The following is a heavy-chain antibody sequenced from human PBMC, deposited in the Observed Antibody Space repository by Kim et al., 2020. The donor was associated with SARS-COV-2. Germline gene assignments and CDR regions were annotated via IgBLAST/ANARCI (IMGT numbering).Heavy chain of an antibody. CDR1: GFTFSAYG. V-gene: IGHV3-21*01. Sequence: GGSLRLSCAASGFTFSAYGMNWVHQAPGKGLEWVSSITDSSSYIYYADSVKGRFTISRDDAKKSLYLQMNNLRAEDTAVYYCAREYYDILTGDFSFYFD. CDR3: AREYYDILTGDFSFYFD. J-gene: IGHJ4*01. D-gene: IGHD3-9*01. CDR2: ITDSSSYI.